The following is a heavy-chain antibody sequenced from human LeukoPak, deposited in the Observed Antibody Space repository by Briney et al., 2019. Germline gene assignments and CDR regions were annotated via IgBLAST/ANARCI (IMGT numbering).Heavy chain of an antibody. CDR1: GGSFSGYY. CDR2: INHSGST. V-gene: IGHV4-34*01. Sequence: PSETLSLTCAVYGGSFSGYYWSWIRQPPGKGLEWIGEINHSGSTNYNPSLKSRVTISVDTSKNQFSLKLSSVTAADTAVYYCARDATAMVTGFDYWGQGTLVTVSS. CDR3: ARDATAMVTGFDY. J-gene: IGHJ4*02. D-gene: IGHD5-18*01.